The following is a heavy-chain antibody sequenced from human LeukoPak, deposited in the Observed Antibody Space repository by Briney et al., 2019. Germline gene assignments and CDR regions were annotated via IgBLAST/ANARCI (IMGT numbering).Heavy chain of an antibody. J-gene: IGHJ4*02. CDR3: AKDMSGYYPYYFDY. Sequence: GGSLRLSCAASGFTFSRYGMHWVRQAPGKGLEWVAVIWYDGSNKYYADSVKGRFTISRDNSKNTLYLQMNSLRAEDTAVYYCAKDMSGYYPYYFDYWGQGTLVTVSS. CDR2: IWYDGSNK. V-gene: IGHV3-33*06. D-gene: IGHD3-22*01. CDR1: GFTFSRYG.